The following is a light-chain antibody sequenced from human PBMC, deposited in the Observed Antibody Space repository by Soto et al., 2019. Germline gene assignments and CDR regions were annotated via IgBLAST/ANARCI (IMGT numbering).Light chain of an antibody. Sequence: QSVLTQPPSVSAAPGQKVTISCSGSSSNIGNNYVSWYQQLPGTAPKLLIYDNDKRPSGIPDRFSGSKSGTSATLGITGLQTGYEADYYCGTWDGSLSAGVFGGGTKLTVL. J-gene: IGLJ2*01. V-gene: IGLV1-51*01. CDR2: DND. CDR1: SSNIGNNY. CDR3: GTWDGSLSAGV.